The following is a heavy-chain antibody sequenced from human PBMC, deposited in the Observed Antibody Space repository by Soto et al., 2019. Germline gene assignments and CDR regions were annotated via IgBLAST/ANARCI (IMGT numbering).Heavy chain of an antibody. V-gene: IGHV3-9*01. CDR1: GFTFDDYA. J-gene: IGHJ6*03. CDR3: AKDTYSSSPYYMDV. Sequence: EVQLVESGGGLVQPGRSLRLSCAASGFTFDDYAMHWVRQVPGKGLEWVSGISWNSGNIGYADSVKGRFTISRDNAKNSLYLQMNSPRVEEPGLYYCAKDTYSSSPYYMDVWGKGTTVTVSS. D-gene: IGHD6-6*01. CDR2: ISWNSGNI.